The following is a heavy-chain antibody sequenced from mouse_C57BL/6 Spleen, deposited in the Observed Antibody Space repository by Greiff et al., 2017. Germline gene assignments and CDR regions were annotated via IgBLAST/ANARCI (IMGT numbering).Heavy chain of an antibody. CDR3: ARVANFGYAMDD. D-gene: IGHD4-1*01. CDR1: GYAFTNYL. CDR2: INPGSGGT. J-gene: IGHJ4*01. Sequence: VQVVESGAELVRPGTSVKVSCKASGYAFTNYLMEWVKQRPGQGLEWIGVINPGSGGTNYNEKFKGKATLTADKSSSTAYMQLSSLTSEDSAVYFCARVANFGYAMDDWGQGTSVTVSS. V-gene: IGHV1-54*01.